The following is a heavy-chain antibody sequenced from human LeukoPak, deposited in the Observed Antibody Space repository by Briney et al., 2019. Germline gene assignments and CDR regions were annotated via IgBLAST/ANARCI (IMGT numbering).Heavy chain of an antibody. CDR2: ISGSGGST. Sequence: GGSLRLSCAASGFTFSSYAMSWVRQAPGKGLEWVSAISGSGGSTYYADSVRGRFTISRDNSKNTLYLQMNSLRAEDTAVYYCAKGRWLQFFFPFDYWGQGTLVTVSS. V-gene: IGHV3-23*01. CDR1: GFTFSSYA. J-gene: IGHJ4*02. D-gene: IGHD5-24*01. CDR3: AKGRWLQFFFPFDY.